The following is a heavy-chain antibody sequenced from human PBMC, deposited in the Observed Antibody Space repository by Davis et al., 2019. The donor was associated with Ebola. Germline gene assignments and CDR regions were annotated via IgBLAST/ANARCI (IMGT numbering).Heavy chain of an antibody. CDR2: INPSGGTI. D-gene: IGHD4-11*01. Sequence: ASVKVSCKASAYTFTTYYMHWVRQAPGQGLEWMGVINPSGGTISYAQKLRGRVTMTRDTSISTAYMELSSLRSEDTAVYYCARDLTTVTTRVRSYYYGMDVWGQGTTVTVSS. J-gene: IGHJ6*02. CDR3: ARDLTTVTTRVRSYYYGMDV. CDR1: AYTFTTYY. V-gene: IGHV1-46*04.